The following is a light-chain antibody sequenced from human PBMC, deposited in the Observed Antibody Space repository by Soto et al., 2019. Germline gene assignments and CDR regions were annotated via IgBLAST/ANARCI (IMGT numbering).Light chain of an antibody. CDR1: SSDVGAYNY. Sequence: QSALTQPASVSGSPGQSITISCTGTSSDVGAYNYVSWYQQHPGTAPKLLICGVSDRPSGVSNRFSGSKSGNTASLTISGLQAEDEADYHCSSYTTIKTVVFGGGTKLTVL. CDR2: GVS. V-gene: IGLV2-14*01. CDR3: SSYTTIKTVV. J-gene: IGLJ2*01.